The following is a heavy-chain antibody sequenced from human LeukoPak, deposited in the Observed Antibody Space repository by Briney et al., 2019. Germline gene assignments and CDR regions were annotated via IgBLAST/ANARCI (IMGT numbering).Heavy chain of an antibody. Sequence: GGSLRLSCAASGFTFDDYAMHWVRQAPGKGLEWVSGISWNSGTIGYADSVKGRFTISRDNAKKSLYLQMNSLRAEDMALYYCAKDTGGYNFAFDIWGQGTMVTVSS. CDR3: AKDTGGYNFAFDI. CDR1: GFTFDDYA. CDR2: ISWNSGTI. J-gene: IGHJ3*02. D-gene: IGHD5-24*01. V-gene: IGHV3-9*03.